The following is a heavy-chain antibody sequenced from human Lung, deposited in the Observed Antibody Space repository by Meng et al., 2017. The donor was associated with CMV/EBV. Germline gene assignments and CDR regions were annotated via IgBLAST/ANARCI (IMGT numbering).Heavy chain of an antibody. CDR1: GYNFSNYW. J-gene: IGHJ4*02. D-gene: IGHD1-26*01. V-gene: IGHV5-51*01. CDR2: IYPGDSET. Sequence: XVSXKGSGYNFSNYWIGWVRQMPGKGLEWMGIIYPGDSETFSSPSFQGQVTISADKSISTAYLQWSSLEASDTAIYYCARHGSPGTFSFFDSLGQGTLVTVSS. CDR3: ARHGSPGTFSFFDS.